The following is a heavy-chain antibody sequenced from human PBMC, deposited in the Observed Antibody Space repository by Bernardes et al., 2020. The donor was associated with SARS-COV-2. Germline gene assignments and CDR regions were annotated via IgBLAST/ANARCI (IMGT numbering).Heavy chain of an antibody. Sequence: SETLSLTCTVSGGSISSYYWSWIRQPPGKGLEWIGYIYYSGSTNYNPSLKSRVTISVDTSKNQFSLKLSSVTAADTAVYYCAGVLRTRYSLDYWGQGTLVTVSS. J-gene: IGHJ4*02. CDR1: GGSISSYY. V-gene: IGHV4-59*08. CDR3: AGVLRTRYSLDY. CDR2: IYYSGST. D-gene: IGHD2-21*01.